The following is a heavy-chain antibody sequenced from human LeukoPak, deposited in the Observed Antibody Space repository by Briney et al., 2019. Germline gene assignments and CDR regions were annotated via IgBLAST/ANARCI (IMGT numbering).Heavy chain of an antibody. V-gene: IGHV6-1*01. CDR3: AREFGCSSTSCYDAFDI. J-gene: IGHJ3*02. CDR1: GDSVSSNSAA. CDR2: TYYRSKWYN. Sequence: SQTLSLTCAISGDSVSSNSAAWNWIRQSPSRGLEWLGRTYYRSKWYNDYAVSVKSRITINPDTSKNQFSLQLNSVTPEDAAVYYCAREFGCSSTSCYDAFDIWGQGTMVTVSS. D-gene: IGHD2-2*01.